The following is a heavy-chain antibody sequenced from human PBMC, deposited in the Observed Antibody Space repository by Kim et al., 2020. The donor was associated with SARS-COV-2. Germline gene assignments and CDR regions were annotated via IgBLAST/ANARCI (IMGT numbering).Heavy chain of an antibody. D-gene: IGHD3-10*01. CDR1: GYTFTTYY. J-gene: IGHJ4*02. CDR2: INPSGGST. CDR3: ARVGSGSSPLDY. V-gene: IGHV1-46*01. Sequence: ASVKVSCKASGYTFTTYYIHWIRQAPGQGLEWMGIINPSGGSTTYAQKFQGRVTMTRDTSTSTVYLELGRLTSADTAVFYCARVGSGSSPLDYWGQGTLV.